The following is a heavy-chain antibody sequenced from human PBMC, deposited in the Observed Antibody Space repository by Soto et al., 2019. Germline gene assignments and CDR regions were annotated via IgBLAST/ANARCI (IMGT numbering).Heavy chain of an antibody. CDR3: ARGDSTDCSNGVCSFFYNHDMDV. V-gene: IGHV1-2*04. Sequence: ASVKVSCKASGYSFTDYHIHWVRQAPGQGLEWLGRINPKSGGTSTAQKFQGWVTMTTDTSISTASMALTRLTSDDTAIYYCARGDSTDCSNGVCSFFYNHDMDVWGRGTTVTVSS. CDR2: INPKSGGT. J-gene: IGHJ6*02. CDR1: GYSFTDYH. D-gene: IGHD2-8*01.